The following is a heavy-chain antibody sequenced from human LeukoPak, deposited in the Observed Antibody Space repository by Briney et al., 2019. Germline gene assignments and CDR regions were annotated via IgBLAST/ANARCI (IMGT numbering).Heavy chain of an antibody. CDR3: ARDPTTNWFDP. V-gene: IGHV3-21*01. Sequence: GGSLRLSCAASGFTFSSYSTNWVRQAPGKGLEWVSSISGSSSYIYYADSVKGRFTISRDNAKNSLYLQMNSLRAEDTAVYYCARDPTTNWFDPWGQGTLVTVSS. D-gene: IGHD1-26*01. J-gene: IGHJ5*02. CDR2: ISGSSSYI. CDR1: GFTFSSYS.